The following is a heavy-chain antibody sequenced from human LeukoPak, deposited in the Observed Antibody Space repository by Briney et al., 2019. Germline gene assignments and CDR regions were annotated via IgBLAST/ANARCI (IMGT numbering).Heavy chain of an antibody. CDR1: GGTFSSYA. J-gene: IGHJ4*02. CDR3: AREALGYCSGGSCYPSSNRDSAFDY. V-gene: IGHV1-69*05. Sequence: SVKVSCKASGGTFSSYAISWVRQAPGQGLEWMGRIIPIFGTANYAQKFQGRVTITTDESTSTVYMELSSLRSEDTAVYYCAREALGYCSGGSCYPSSNRDSAFDYWGQGTLVTVSS. CDR2: IIPIFGTA. D-gene: IGHD2-15*01.